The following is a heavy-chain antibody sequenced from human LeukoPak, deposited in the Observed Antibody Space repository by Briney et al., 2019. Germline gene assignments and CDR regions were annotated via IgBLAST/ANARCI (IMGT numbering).Heavy chain of an antibody. J-gene: IGHJ4*02. CDR3: ARHIVDTAMVGY. Sequence: NPSETLSLTCTVSGGSISSSSYYWGWIRQPPGKGLEWIGSIYYSGSTYYNPSLKSRVTISVDTSKNQFSLKLSSVTAADTAVYYCARHIVDTAMVGYWGQGTLVTVSS. CDR2: IYYSGST. V-gene: IGHV4-39*01. CDR1: GGSISSSSYY. D-gene: IGHD5-18*01.